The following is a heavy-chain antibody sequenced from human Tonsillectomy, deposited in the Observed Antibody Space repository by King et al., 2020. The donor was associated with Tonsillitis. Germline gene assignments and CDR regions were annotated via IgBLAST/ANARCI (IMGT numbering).Heavy chain of an antibody. CDR2: IGPYNGNR. J-gene: IGHJ3*02. CDR3: ARFSASYDAFDI. D-gene: IGHD1-26*01. Sequence: QLVQSGAEVKKPGASVKVSCKPSDYTFSGSVITRVGQAPVHGLEVRGWIGPYNGNRDYAQKPQVRGTMTTDTSTITAYMELRSLRSDDTAVYYCARFSASYDAFDIWGQGTMVTVSS. CDR1: DYTFSGSV. V-gene: IGHV1-18*04.